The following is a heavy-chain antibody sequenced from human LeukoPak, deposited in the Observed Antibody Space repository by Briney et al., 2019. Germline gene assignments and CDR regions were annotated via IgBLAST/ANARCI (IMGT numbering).Heavy chain of an antibody. CDR2: IIPILGIT. CDR1: GGTFSSYA. J-gene: IGHJ4*02. CDR3: ARAPDSSGYVFDY. V-gene: IGHV1-69*04. D-gene: IGHD3-22*01. Sequence: SVKVSCKASGGTFSSYAISWVRQAPGQGLEWMGRIIPILGITNYAQKFQGRVTITADKSTSTAYMELSSLRSEDTAVYYCARAPDSSGYVFDYWGQGTLVTVSS.